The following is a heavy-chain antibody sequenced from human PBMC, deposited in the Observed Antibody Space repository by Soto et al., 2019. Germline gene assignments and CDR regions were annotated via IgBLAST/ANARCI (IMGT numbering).Heavy chain of an antibody. D-gene: IGHD3-3*01. Sequence: GGSLRLSCAASGFTFSSYSMDWVRQAPGKGLEWVSYISSSSSTIYYADSVKGRFTISRDNAKNSLYLQMNSLRAEDTAVYYCARDQDDFWSGYFYYWGQGTLVTVSS. CDR1: GFTFSSYS. CDR2: ISSSSSTI. V-gene: IGHV3-48*01. J-gene: IGHJ4*02. CDR3: ARDQDDFWSGYFYY.